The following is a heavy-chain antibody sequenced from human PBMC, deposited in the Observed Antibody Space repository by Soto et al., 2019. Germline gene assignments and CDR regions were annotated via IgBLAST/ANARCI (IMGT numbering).Heavy chain of an antibody. CDR3: ARDLEYYDFWSGYYNGYYYYGMDV. CDR1: GFTFSSCA. D-gene: IGHD3-3*01. Sequence: GSLRLSCAASGFTFSSCAMHWVRQAPGKGLEWVAVISYDGSNKYYADSVKGRFTISRDNSKNTLYLQMNSLRAEDTAVYYCARDLEYYDFWSGYYNGYYYYGMDVWGQGTTVTVSS. J-gene: IGHJ6*02. V-gene: IGHV3-30-3*01. CDR2: ISYDGSNK.